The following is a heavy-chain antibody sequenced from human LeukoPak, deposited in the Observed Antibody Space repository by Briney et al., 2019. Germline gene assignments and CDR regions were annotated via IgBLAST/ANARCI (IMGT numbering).Heavy chain of an antibody. CDR1: GASISSGGYY. Sequence: SATLSLTCTVSGASISSGGYYWSWIRQHAGKGLEWIGYIYYSGSTYYNPSLKSRVTISVDTSKNQFSLKLSSVTAADTAVYYCARANSYYDFWSGSNNWFDPWGQGTLVTVSS. V-gene: IGHV4-31*03. CDR2: IYYSGST. CDR3: ARANSYYDFWSGSNNWFDP. D-gene: IGHD3-3*01. J-gene: IGHJ5*02.